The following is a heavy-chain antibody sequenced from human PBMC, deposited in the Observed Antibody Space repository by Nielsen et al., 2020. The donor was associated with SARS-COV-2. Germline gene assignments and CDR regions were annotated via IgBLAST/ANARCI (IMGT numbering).Heavy chain of an antibody. V-gene: IGHV3-33*08. CDR1: GFTFDDYA. D-gene: IGHD3-10*01. Sequence: GESLKISCAASGFTFDDYAMHWVRQAPGKGLEWVANIFPDGVGKLYSDSVKGRFTISRDNSKNTVFLQMDSLRAEDTAVYLCARSSGQRGIDNWGQGTLVTVSP. CDR3: ARSSGQRGIDN. J-gene: IGHJ4*02. CDR2: IFPDGVGK.